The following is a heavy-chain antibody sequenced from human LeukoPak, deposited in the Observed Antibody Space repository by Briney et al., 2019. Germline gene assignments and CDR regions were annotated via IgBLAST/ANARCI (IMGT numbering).Heavy chain of an antibody. J-gene: IGHJ4*02. CDR3: ARVDYDYIWGSYRHRGFDY. Sequence: SETLSLTCAVYGGSFSGYYWSCIRQPPGKGLEWIGEINHSGSTNYNPSLKSRVTISVDTSKNQFSLKLSSVTAADTAVYYCARVDYDYIWGSYRHRGFDYWGQGTLVTVSS. V-gene: IGHV4-34*01. D-gene: IGHD3-16*02. CDR2: INHSGST. CDR1: GGSFSGYY.